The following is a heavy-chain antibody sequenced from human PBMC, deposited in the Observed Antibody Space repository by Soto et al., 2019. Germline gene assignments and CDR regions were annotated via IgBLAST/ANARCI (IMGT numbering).Heavy chain of an antibody. D-gene: IGHD6-13*01. J-gene: IGHJ4*02. Sequence: ASVKVXCKXSGXTFTSYGISWVRQAPGQGLEWMGWISAYNGNTNYAQKLQGRVTMTTDTSTSTAYMELRSLRSDDTAVYYCARVRRSAAGTTVDYWGQGTLVTVSS. V-gene: IGHV1-18*01. CDR2: ISAYNGNT. CDR1: GXTFTSYG. CDR3: ARVRRSAAGTTVDY.